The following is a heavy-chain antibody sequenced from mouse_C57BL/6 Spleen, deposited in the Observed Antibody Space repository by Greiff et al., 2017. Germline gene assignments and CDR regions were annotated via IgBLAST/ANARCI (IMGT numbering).Heavy chain of an antibody. V-gene: IGHV5-6*01. D-gene: IGHD4-1*01. CDR2: ISSGGSYT. CDR1: GFTFSSYG. J-gene: IGHJ4*01. Sequence: EVQGVESGGDLVKPGGSLKLSCAASGFTFSSYGMSWVRQTPDKRLEWVATISSGGSYTYYPDSVKGRFTISRDNAKNTLYRQMSSLKSEDTAMYYCARRAGTGYYYAMDYWGQGTSVTVSS. CDR3: ARRAGTGYYYAMDY.